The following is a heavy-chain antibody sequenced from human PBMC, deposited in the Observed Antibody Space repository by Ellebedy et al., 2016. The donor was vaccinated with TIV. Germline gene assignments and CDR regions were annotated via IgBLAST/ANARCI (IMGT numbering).Heavy chain of an antibody. CDR3: ARDAYDCSGGSCNNWFDP. CDR2: IYHSGST. D-gene: IGHD2-15*01. V-gene: IGHV4-30-2*01. Sequence: MPSETLSLTCAVSGGSISSGCYSWSWIRQPPWKGLEWIGYIYHSGSTYYNPPLKSRVTISVDRSKNQFSLKLSSVTAADTAVYYCARDAYDCSGGSCNNWFDPWGQGTLVTVSS. J-gene: IGHJ5*02. CDR1: GGSISSGCYS.